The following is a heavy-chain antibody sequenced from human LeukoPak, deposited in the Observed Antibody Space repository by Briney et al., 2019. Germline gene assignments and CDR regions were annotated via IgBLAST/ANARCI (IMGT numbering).Heavy chain of an antibody. CDR2: ISGSGGNT. J-gene: IGHJ4*02. CDR1: GLTFSNYG. V-gene: IGHV3-23*01. D-gene: IGHD6-6*01. Sequence: GGSLRLSCAASGLTFSNYGMSWVRQAPGKGLEWVSAISGSGGNTYYADSVKGRFTISRDNSKNTLYLQMNSLRSEDTAVYYCAKDRWGSIASLDSWGQGTLVTVSS. CDR3: AKDRWGSIASLDS.